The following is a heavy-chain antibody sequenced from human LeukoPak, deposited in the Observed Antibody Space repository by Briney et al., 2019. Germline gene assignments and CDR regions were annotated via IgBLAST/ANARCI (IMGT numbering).Heavy chain of an antibody. CDR3: ARVGITGTFDY. Sequence: AGGSLRLSCAASGSTFSSYDMRWVRQATGKGLEWVSAIGTAGDTYYPGSVKGRFTISRENAKNSLYLQMNSLRAGDTAVYYCARVGITGTFDYWGQGTLVTVSS. D-gene: IGHD1-7*01. CDR2: IGTAGDT. J-gene: IGHJ4*02. CDR1: GSTFSSYD. V-gene: IGHV3-13*01.